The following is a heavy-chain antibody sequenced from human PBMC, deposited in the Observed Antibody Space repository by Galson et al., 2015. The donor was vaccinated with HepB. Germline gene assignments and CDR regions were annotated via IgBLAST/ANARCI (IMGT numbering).Heavy chain of an antibody. CDR2: ISSSSSYT. Sequence: SLRLSCAASGFTFSDYYMTWIRQAPGKGLEWVSYISSSSSYTNYADSVKGRFTISRDNAKNSLYLQMNSLRAEDTAVYYCARSPRYFDWLAEMDYWGQGTLVTVSS. CDR3: ARSPRYFDWLAEMDY. D-gene: IGHD3-9*01. V-gene: IGHV3-11*06. J-gene: IGHJ4*02. CDR1: GFTFSDYY.